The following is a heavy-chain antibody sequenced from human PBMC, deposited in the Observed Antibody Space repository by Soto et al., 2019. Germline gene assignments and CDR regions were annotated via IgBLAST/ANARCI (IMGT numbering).Heavy chain of an antibody. Sequence: SQTLSLTGAFSGASVSSTTPAWSCIRQSPSRGLEWLGRTYYRSKWYSDYAVSVKSRITINPDTSKKQFSPQLNSVTPEDTAVYYCARGSYYSGWVWGQGTLVTVSS. J-gene: IGHJ4*02. V-gene: IGHV6-1*01. D-gene: IGHD6-19*01. CDR2: TYYRSKWYS. CDR1: GASVSSTTPA. CDR3: ARGSYYSGWV.